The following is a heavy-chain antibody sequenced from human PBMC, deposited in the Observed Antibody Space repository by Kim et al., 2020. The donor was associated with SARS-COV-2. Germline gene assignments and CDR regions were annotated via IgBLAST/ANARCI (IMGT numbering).Heavy chain of an antibody. Sequence: YYVDSVKGRFTSSRANAKNSLYLQMISLRAEDTAVYYWARGTSSDRNFDYWGQGTLVTVSS. V-gene: IGHV3-7*03. D-gene: IGHD3-16*02. J-gene: IGHJ4*02. CDR3: ARGTSSDRNFDY.